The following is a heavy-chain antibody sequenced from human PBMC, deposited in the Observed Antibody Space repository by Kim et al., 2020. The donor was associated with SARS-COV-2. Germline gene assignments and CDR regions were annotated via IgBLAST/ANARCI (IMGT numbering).Heavy chain of an antibody. CDR3: ARGGVTTCYDY. CDR2: IYHSGST. D-gene: IGHD4-17*01. V-gene: IGHV4-38-2*02. Sequence: SETLSLTCTVSGYSISSGYYWGWIRQPPGKGLEWIGSIYHSGSTYYNPSLESRVTISVDTSKNQFSLKLSSVTAADTAVYYCARGGVTTCYDYWGQGTLVTVSS. J-gene: IGHJ4*02. CDR1: GYSISSGYY.